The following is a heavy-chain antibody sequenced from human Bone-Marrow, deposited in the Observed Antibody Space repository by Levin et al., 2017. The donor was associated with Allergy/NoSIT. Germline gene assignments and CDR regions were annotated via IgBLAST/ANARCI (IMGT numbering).Heavy chain of an antibody. Sequence: SETLSLTCTVSGGSISRYYWSWIRQPPGKGLEWIGYVYYSGSTNYNPSLKSRVTISVDTSKNEFSLILTSVTAADTAVYYCAREGVDDRGGNFMFWGQGSLVTVSS. J-gene: IGHJ4*02. D-gene: IGHD4-23*01. V-gene: IGHV4-59*01. CDR3: AREGVDDRGGNFMF. CDR1: GGSISRYY. CDR2: VYYSGST.